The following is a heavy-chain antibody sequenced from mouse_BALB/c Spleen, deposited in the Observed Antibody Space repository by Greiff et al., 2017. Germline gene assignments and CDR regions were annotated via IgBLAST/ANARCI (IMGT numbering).Heavy chain of an antibody. V-gene: IGHV1S132*01. Sequence: VHLVESGAELVKPGASVKLSCKTSGYTITSYWIQWVKQRPGQGLGWIGEIFPGTGTTYYNEKFKGKATLTIDTSSSTAYMQLSSLTSEDSAVYFCARKEGNYYAMDYWGQGTSVTVSS. D-gene: IGHD2-1*01. CDR1: GYTITSYW. CDR2: IFPGTGTT. J-gene: IGHJ4*01. CDR3: ARKEGNYYAMDY.